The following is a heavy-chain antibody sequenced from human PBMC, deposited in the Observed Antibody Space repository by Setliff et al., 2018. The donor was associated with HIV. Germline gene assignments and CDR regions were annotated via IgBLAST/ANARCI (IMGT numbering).Heavy chain of an antibody. J-gene: IGHJ3*02. D-gene: IGHD1-26*01. CDR3: ARNIEWEPYAFDI. CDR1: GDSISSHS. Sequence: SETLSLTCTVSGDSISSHSWSWIRQPPGKGLEWIGSIYYSGSTVYNPSLKSPVTISLDASKTQFSLRLTSVTAADTAVYFCARNIEWEPYAFDIWGQGTMVTVSS. V-gene: IGHV4-59*11. CDR2: IYYSGST.